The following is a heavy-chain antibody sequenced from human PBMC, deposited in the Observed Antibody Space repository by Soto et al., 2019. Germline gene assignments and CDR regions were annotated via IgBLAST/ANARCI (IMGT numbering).Heavy chain of an antibody. CDR2: ISGSGGST. D-gene: IGHD5-18*01. CDR1: GFTFSSYA. V-gene: IGHV3-23*01. Sequence: GGSLRLSCAASGFTFSSYALSWVRQAPGTGLEWVSAISGSGGSTYYADSVKGRFTISRDNSKNTLYLQMNSLRAEDTAVYYCAKVRGYSYGEHDYWGQGTLVTVSS. J-gene: IGHJ4*02. CDR3: AKVRGYSYGEHDY.